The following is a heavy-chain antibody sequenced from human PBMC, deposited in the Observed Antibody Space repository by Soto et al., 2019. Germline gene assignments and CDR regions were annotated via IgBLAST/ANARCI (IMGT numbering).Heavy chain of an antibody. V-gene: IGHV5-10-1*01. J-gene: IGHJ4*02. Sequence: PGESLKISCKTSGYTFSGHWIGWVRQVPGKGLQWMGNIDPSDSYINYNPAFRGHVTFSLDKSSSTAYLHWRGLGPSATAIYYCARHGAAIWLGYWGQGTLFTVSS. D-gene: IGHD6-19*01. CDR1: GYTFSGHW. CDR2: IDPSDSYI. CDR3: ARHGAAIWLGY.